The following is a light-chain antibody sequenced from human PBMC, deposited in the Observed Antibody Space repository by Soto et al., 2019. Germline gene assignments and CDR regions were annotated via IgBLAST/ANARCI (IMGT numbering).Light chain of an antibody. CDR2: GAS. CDR1: QSIGSN. J-gene: IGKJ1*01. V-gene: IGKV3-20*01. CDR3: QQYGSSPPT. Sequence: EIVLTQSPGTLSLSPGERATLSCRASQSIGSNLAWYQQKPGQAPRLLIYGASSRVAGIPDRFRGAGSGTDFTLTISRLEPEDFAVYVCQQYGSSPPTFGQGTKVDIK.